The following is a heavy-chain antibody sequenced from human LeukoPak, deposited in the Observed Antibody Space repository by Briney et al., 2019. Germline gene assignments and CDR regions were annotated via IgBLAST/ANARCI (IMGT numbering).Heavy chain of an antibody. CDR3: ARGRSWSQYRAFDY. Sequence: PSETLSLTCAVYGGSFSGYYWSWIRQPPGKGLEWIGEINHSGSTNYNPSLKSRVTISVDTSKNQFSLKLSSVTAADTAVYYCARGRSWSQYRAFDYWGQGTLVTVSS. CDR1: GGSFSGYY. J-gene: IGHJ4*02. V-gene: IGHV4-34*01. D-gene: IGHD5-18*01. CDR2: INHSGST.